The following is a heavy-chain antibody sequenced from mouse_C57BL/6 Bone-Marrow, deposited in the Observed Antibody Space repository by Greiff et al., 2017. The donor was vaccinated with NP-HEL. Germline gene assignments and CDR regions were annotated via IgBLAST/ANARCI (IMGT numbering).Heavy chain of an antibody. CDR3: ASQLRPFAY. J-gene: IGHJ3*01. Sequence: QVQLQQSGAELARPGASVKLSCKASGYTFTSYGISWVKQRTGQGLEWIGEIYPRSGNTYYNEKFKGKATLTADKSSSTAYMELRSLTSEDSAVYFWASQLRPFAYWGQGTLVTVSA. CDR2: IYPRSGNT. V-gene: IGHV1-81*01. CDR1: GYTFTSYG. D-gene: IGHD3-2*02.